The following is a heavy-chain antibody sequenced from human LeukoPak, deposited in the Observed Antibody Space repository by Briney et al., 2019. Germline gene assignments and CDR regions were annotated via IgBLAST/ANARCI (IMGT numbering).Heavy chain of an antibody. CDR3: ARAYYYDSSGYYSPGYFDY. V-gene: IGHV3-53*01. Sequence: PGGSLRLSCTVSGFTVSSNSMSWVRQAPGKGLEWVSFIYSGGNTHYSDSVKGRFTISRDNAKNSLYLQMNSLRAEDTAVYYCARAYYYDSSGYYSPGYFDYWGQGTLVTVSS. D-gene: IGHD3-22*01. J-gene: IGHJ4*02. CDR2: IYSGGNT. CDR1: GFTVSSNS.